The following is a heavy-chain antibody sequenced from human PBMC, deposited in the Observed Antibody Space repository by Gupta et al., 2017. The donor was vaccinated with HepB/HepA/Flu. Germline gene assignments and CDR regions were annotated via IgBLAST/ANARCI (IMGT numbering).Heavy chain of an antibody. CDR3: ARAEDSTTWYPLDV. J-gene: IGHJ6*02. CDR1: GYSFPSHY. Sequence: QMQLVQSGAEVKKPGASVKVSCKASGYSFPSHYMHWVRQAPGQGLEWMGVIHPGAGSTTYAQKFQGRVTMTRDTSTSTVYMELSSLTSEDTAVYYCARAEDSTTWYPLDVWGQGTTVTVSS. CDR2: IHPGAGST. V-gene: IGHV1-46*01. D-gene: IGHD2/OR15-2a*01.